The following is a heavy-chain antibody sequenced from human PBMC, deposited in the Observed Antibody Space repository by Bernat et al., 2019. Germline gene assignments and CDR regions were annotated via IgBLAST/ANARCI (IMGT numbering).Heavy chain of an antibody. Sequence: EVQLVESGGGLLQPGGSLILSCAASGFTFSSYAMSWVRQAPGKGLEWVSAISGSGGSTYYADYVKGRFTISRDKSKTTLYLQMNSMRAEDTAVYYCAKCPIRPTEFDYWGQGTLVTVSS. CDR2: ISGSGGST. V-gene: IGHV3-23*04. CDR1: GFTFSSYA. J-gene: IGHJ4*02. CDR3: AKCPIRPTEFDY.